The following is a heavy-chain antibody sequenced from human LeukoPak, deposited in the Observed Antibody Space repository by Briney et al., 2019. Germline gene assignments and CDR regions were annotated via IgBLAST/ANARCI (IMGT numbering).Heavy chain of an antibody. CDR3: ARDNQLLLDY. CDR1: GFTFSSYW. Sequence: GGSLRLSCAVSGFTFSSYWMSWVRQAPGKGLEWVANIKQDGSEKYYVDSVKGRFTISRDNAKNSLYLQMNSLRAEDTAVYYCARDNQLLLDYWGQGTLVTVSS. CDR2: IKQDGSEK. V-gene: IGHV3-7*01. D-gene: IGHD2-2*01. J-gene: IGHJ4*02.